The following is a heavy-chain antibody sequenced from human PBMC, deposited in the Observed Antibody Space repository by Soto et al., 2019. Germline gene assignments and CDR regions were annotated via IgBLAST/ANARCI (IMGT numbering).Heavy chain of an antibody. D-gene: IGHD6-19*01. CDR1: GGSITSFY. J-gene: IGHJ4*02. Sequence: QVQLRESGPGLVKPSETLSLTCTVSGGSITSFYWSLVRQPPGKGLEWIGYIYYNGNTNYNPSLKSRVTISVDTSKNQFSLNLSSVTAADTAVYYCTRGSSGWFPRPLDYWGQGTLVTVSS. CDR2: IYYNGNT. V-gene: IGHV4-59*01. CDR3: TRGSSGWFPRPLDY.